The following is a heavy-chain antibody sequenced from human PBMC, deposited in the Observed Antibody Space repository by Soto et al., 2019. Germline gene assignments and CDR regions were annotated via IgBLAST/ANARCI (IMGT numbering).Heavy chain of an antibody. CDR2: ISSSGSTI. CDR3: ARDPPLNYDFWSGSDWFDP. Sequence: LRLSCAASGFTFSSYEMNWVRQAPGKGLEWVSYISSSGSTIYYADSVKGRFTISRDNAKNSLYLQMNSLRAEDTAVYYCARDPPLNYDFWSGSDWFDPWGQGTLVTVSS. J-gene: IGHJ5*02. D-gene: IGHD3-3*01. CDR1: GFTFSSYE. V-gene: IGHV3-48*03.